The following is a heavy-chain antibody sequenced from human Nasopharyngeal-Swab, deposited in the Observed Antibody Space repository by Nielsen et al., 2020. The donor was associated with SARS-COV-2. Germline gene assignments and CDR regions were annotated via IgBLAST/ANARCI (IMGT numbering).Heavy chain of an antibody. D-gene: IGHD2-2*01. CDR2: INHSGST. J-gene: IGHJ4*02. Sequence: WILQPPGKGLEWIGEINHSGSTNYNPSLKSRVTISVDTSENQFSLKLSSVTAADTAVYYCARIEDCSSTSCYDYFDYWGQGTLVTVSS. V-gene: IGHV4-34*01. CDR3: ARIEDCSSTSCYDYFDY.